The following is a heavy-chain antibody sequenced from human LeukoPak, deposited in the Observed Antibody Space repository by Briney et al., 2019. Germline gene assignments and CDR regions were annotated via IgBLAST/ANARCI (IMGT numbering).Heavy chain of an antibody. CDR2: ISPYNGNT. V-gene: IGHV1-18*01. Sequence: GASVKVSCKASGYTFTSYGISWVRQAPGQGLEWMGWISPYNGNTNYAQKLQGRVTMTTDTSTSTAYMELRSLRSDDTAVYYCARDRGYTTVTRQNWFDPWGQGTLVTVSS. CDR3: ARDRGYTTVTRQNWFDP. D-gene: IGHD4-17*01. CDR1: GYTFTSYG. J-gene: IGHJ5*02.